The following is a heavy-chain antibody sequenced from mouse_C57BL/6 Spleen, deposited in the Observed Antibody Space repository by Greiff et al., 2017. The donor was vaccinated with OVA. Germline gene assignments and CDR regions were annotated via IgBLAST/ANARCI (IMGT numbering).Heavy chain of an antibody. CDR1: GYTFTDYE. CDR2: IDPETGGT. J-gene: IGHJ3*01. CDR3: TYGSSYRFAY. Sequence: QVQLQQSGAELVRPGASVTLSCKASGYTFTDYEMHWVKQTPVQGLEWIGAIDPETGGTAYNQKFKGKAILTADTSSSTAYMGLRSLTSEDSAVYDGTYGSSYRFAYWGQGTLVTVSA. V-gene: IGHV1-15*01. D-gene: IGHD1-1*01.